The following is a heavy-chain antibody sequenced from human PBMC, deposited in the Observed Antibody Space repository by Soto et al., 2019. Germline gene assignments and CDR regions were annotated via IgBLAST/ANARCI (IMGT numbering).Heavy chain of an antibody. CDR1: GFTFSSYS. V-gene: IGHV3-48*02. CDR3: ATTPRGANNY. CDR2: ISNNGGNI. D-gene: IGHD1-26*01. Sequence: EVHLVESGGGLVQPGGSLRLSCAASGFTFSSYSMNWVRQAPGKGLEWISYISNNGGNIYYADSVKGRFTISRDNAYNSLYLQLNSLRDEDTAFYYCATTPRGANNYWGQGTLVTVSS. J-gene: IGHJ4*02.